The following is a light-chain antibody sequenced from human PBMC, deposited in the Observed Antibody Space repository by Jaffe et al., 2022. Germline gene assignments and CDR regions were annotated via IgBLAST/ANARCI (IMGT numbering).Light chain of an antibody. CDR2: GAS. V-gene: IGKV1-39*01. Sequence: DILVTQSPSSLSASVGDRVTITCRASQSISTYFNWFQMKPGKAPKLLIFGASFLQSGVPSRFSGSGSGTYFTLTISSLQPEDSATYFCQQSKRVPYAFGQGTRLEI. CDR3: QQSKRVPYA. J-gene: IGKJ2*01. CDR1: QSISTY.